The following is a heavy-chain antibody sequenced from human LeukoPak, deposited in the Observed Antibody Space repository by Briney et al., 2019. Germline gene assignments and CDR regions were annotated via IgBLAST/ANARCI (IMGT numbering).Heavy chain of an antibody. V-gene: IGHV4-31*03. D-gene: IGHD2-15*01. Sequence: SQTLSLTSTVSGGSISSGGYYWSWIRQHPGKGLEWIGYIYYSGSTYYNPSLKSRVTISVDTSKNQFSLKLSSVTAADTAVYYCARVGGYYCSGGSCYWFDPWGQGTLVTVSS. J-gene: IGHJ5*02. CDR2: IYYSGST. CDR1: GGSISSGGYY. CDR3: ARVGGYYCSGGSCYWFDP.